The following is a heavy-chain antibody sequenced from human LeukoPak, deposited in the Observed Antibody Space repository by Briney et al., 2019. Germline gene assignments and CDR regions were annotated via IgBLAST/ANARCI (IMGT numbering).Heavy chain of an antibody. D-gene: IGHD4-17*01. J-gene: IGHJ4*02. V-gene: IGHV3-66*01. CDR2: IFRGEKT. CDR1: GFSVSNTY. CDR3: VKEVPGTTVYD. Sequence: GGSLRLSCAVSGFSVSNTYMSGVRQAPGEGLEWVSVIFRGEKTYYADSVKGRFTISRDSSTNTVYLQMASLRAEDTAIYYCVKEVPGTTVYDWGQGTLVTVSS.